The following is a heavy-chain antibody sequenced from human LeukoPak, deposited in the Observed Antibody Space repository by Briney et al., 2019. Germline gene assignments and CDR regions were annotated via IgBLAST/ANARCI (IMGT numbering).Heavy chain of an antibody. CDR2: IYYSGST. D-gene: IGHD3-10*01. CDR3: ARYYITRSSFDI. Sequence: SETLSLTCTVSGDTFSTGTYSWGWVRQPPGKGLEWIGSIYYSGSTYYNPSLKSRVTISVDTSKNQFSLRLSSVTAADTAVFFCARYYITRSSFDIWGQGTMVTVSS. J-gene: IGHJ3*02. CDR1: GDTFSTGTYS. V-gene: IGHV4-39*07.